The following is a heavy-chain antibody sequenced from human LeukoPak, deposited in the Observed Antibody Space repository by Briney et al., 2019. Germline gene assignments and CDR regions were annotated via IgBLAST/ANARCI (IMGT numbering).Heavy chain of an antibody. CDR3: AKDILPLNYPRGMDV. CDR2: ISGDGGST. D-gene: IGHD5-24*01. J-gene: IGHJ6*02. Sequence: GGSLRLSCAASGFTFSSYAMSWVRQAPGKGLEWVSLISGDGGSTYYADSVKGRFTISRDNSKNSLYLQMNSLRTEDTALYYCAKDILPLNYPRGMDVWGQGTTVTVSS. V-gene: IGHV3-43*02. CDR1: GFTFSSYA.